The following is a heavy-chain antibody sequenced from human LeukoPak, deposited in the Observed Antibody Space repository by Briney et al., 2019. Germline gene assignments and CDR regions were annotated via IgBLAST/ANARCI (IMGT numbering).Heavy chain of an antibody. D-gene: IGHD3-10*01. CDR3: AQDPLQYGSGSYYFDY. CDR1: GFTFSSYG. Sequence: PGGSLRLSCAASGFTFSSYGMHWVRQAPGKGLEWVSFIWYDGNNKYYSDSVKGRFTISRDNFKNTLYLQMNSLRAEDTAVYYCAQDPLQYGSGSYYFDYWGQGTLVTVSS. J-gene: IGHJ4*02. CDR2: IWYDGNNK. V-gene: IGHV3-30*02.